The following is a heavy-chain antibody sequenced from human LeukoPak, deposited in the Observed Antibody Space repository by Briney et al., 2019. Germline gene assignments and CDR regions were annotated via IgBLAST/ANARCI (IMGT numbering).Heavy chain of an antibody. Sequence: GGSLRLSCAASGFTFNVFGMNWVRQAPGKGLEWVSYIGTTSGAIYYADSVKGRFTISRDSAKNSLYLQMNSLRAEDTAVYYCARFRTWGDKAFDYWGQGTLVTVSS. D-gene: IGHD2-21*02. CDR2: IGTTSGAI. CDR3: ARFRTWGDKAFDY. J-gene: IGHJ4*02. CDR1: GFTFNVFG. V-gene: IGHV3-48*01.